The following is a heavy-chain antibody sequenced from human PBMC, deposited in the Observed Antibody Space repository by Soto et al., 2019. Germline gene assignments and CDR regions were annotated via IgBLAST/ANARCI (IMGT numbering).Heavy chain of an antibody. CDR1: GFTFNKYG. Sequence: QVQLVESGGDVVQPGRSLRLSCAASGFTFNKYGMHWVRQAPGKGLEWLAVIVKDGSNQQYGDSAKGRFTISRDNSKNTVYLQINSLRVEDTAVYYCVRDDERPDNGLDLWGQGTMVTVSS. J-gene: IGHJ3*01. V-gene: IGHV3-33*04. CDR2: IVKDGSNQ. D-gene: IGHD2-8*01. CDR3: VRDDERPDNGLDL.